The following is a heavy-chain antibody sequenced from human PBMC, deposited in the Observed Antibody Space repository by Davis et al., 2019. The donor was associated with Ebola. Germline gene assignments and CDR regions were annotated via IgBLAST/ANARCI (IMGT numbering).Heavy chain of an antibody. V-gene: IGHV4-59*11. D-gene: IGHD2/OR15-2a*01. CDR2: IHYSGTT. Sequence: SETLSLTCTVSGGSISSHYWSWIRQPPGKGLEWIGYIHYSGTTSKNPSLKSRVTMSVDLSKNQFSLKLTSVTAADTAVYYCATQYSNGWFDPWGQGTLVTVS. CDR1: GGSISSHY. J-gene: IGHJ5*02. CDR3: ATQYSNGWFDP.